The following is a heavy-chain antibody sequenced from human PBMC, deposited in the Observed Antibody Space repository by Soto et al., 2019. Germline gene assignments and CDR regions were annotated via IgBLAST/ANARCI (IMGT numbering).Heavy chain of an antibody. CDR2: ISYDGSNK. D-gene: IGHD3-9*01. Sequence: GGSLRLSCAASGFTFSSYAMHWVRQAPGKGLEWVAVISYDGSNKYYADSVKGRFTISRDNSKNTLYLQMNSLRAEDTAVYYCAYDILTGYYREPAFDIWGQGTMVTVSS. CDR3: AYDILTGYYREPAFDI. CDR1: GFTFSSYA. V-gene: IGHV3-30-3*01. J-gene: IGHJ3*02.